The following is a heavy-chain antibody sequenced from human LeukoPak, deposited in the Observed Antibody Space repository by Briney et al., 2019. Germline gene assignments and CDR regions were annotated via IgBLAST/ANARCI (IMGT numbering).Heavy chain of an antibody. CDR1: GFIFSDYY. D-gene: IGHD6-19*01. V-gene: IGHV3-11*06. CDR3: ARFGGSGWSLDY. J-gene: IGHJ4*02. CDR2: ISSSDFHT. Sequence: GGSLRLSCAATGFIFSDYYMSWIRQAPGKGLEWVSYISSSDFHTNYADSEKGRFTISRDNAKNSLYLQMSSLRAEDTAVYYCARFGGSGWSLDYWGQGTLVTVSS.